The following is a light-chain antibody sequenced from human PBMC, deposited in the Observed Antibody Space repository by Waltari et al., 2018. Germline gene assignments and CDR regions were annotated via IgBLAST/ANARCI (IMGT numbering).Light chain of an antibody. Sequence: QPVLTQPTSVSGSPGQPITISCTATRSDIGAYNFVSWFQQCPGQAPRLLMSEATKRPSGVSYRFSGSKSGNTASLSISDLQAEDEADYYCCSYVGGSRVLFGGGTKLTV. CDR2: EAT. CDR3: CSYVGGSRVL. J-gene: IGLJ2*01. CDR1: RSDIGAYNF. V-gene: IGLV2-23*01.